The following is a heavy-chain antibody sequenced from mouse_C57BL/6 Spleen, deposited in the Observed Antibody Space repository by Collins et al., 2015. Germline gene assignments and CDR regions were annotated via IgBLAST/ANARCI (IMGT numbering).Heavy chain of an antibody. V-gene: IGHV1-50*01. Sequence: QVQLQQPGAELVKPGASVKLSCKASGYTFTSYWMQWVKQRPGQGLEWIGEIDPSDSYTNYNQKFKGKATLTVDTSSSTAYMQLSSLTSEDSAVYYCARKGVYYGSSYGYFDVWGTGTTVTVSS. CDR3: ARKGVYYGSSYGYFDV. CDR2: IDPSDSYT. CDR1: GYTFTSYW. J-gene: IGHJ1*03. D-gene: IGHD1-1*01.